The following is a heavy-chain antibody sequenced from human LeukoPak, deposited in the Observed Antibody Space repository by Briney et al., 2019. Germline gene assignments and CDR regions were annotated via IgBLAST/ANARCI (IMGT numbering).Heavy chain of an antibody. CDR2: IYHTGIT. CDR1: GDSISSSVYY. D-gene: IGHD4-11*01. J-gene: IGHJ5*02. V-gene: IGHV4-39*07. Sequence: SETLSLTCTVSGDSISSSVYYWGWIRQPPGKGLEWIGSIYHTGITYYNPSLESRGSISRDTSKNQLSLNLRSVTAADTAMYFCASDATLTGVNYFDTWGQGILVTVSS. CDR3: ASDATLTGVNYFDT.